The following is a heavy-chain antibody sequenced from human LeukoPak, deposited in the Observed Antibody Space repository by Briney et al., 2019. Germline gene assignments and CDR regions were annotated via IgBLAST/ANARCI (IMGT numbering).Heavy chain of an antibody. D-gene: IGHD4-17*01. V-gene: IGHV1-58*01. CDR1: GFTFGTSA. Sequence: GASVKVSCKASGFTFGTSAVQWVRQARGQRLEWIGWIVVGSVNTNYAQKFQERVTITRDMSISTAYMELSSLRSEDTAVYYCAATLTVTTGSAYFGMDVWGQGTTVTVSS. CDR2: IVVGSVNT. J-gene: IGHJ6*02. CDR3: AATLTVTTGSAYFGMDV.